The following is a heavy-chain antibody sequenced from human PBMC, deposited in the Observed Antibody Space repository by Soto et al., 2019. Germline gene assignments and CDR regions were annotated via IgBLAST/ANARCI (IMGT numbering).Heavy chain of an antibody. Sequence: ETLSLTCTVSGGSISSSSYYWGWIRQPPGKGLEWIGSIYYSGSTYYNPSLKSRVTISVDTSKNQFSLKLSSVTAADTAVYYCANLRDYYYYGMDVWGQGTTVTVSS. CDR3: ANLRDYYYYGMDV. D-gene: IGHD3-16*01. CDR1: GGSISSSSYY. CDR2: IYYSGST. J-gene: IGHJ6*02. V-gene: IGHV4-39*01.